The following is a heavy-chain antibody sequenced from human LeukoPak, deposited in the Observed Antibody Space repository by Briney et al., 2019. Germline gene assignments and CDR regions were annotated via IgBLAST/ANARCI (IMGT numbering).Heavy chain of an antibody. Sequence: GGSLRLSCAASGFTFSSYSMNWVRQAPGKGLEWVSYISSSSSTIYYADSVKGRFTISRDNAKNSLYLQMNSLRAEDTAVYYCARKDSYYYDSSGYPTDYWGQGTLVTVSS. CDR1: GFTFSSYS. D-gene: IGHD3-22*01. CDR3: ARKDSYYYDSSGYPTDY. J-gene: IGHJ4*02. CDR2: ISSSSSTI. V-gene: IGHV3-48*04.